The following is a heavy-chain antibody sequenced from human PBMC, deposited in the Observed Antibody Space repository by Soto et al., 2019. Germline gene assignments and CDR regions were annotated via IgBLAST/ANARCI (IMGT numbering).Heavy chain of an antibody. V-gene: IGHV1-3*01. Sequence: EASVKVSCKASGYTFTSYAMHWVRQAPGQRLEWMGWINAGNGNTKYSQKLQGRVTITRDTSASTAYMELSSLRSEDTAVYYCARIAAAGRVGWFDPWGQGTLVTVSS. CDR2: INAGNGNT. CDR1: GYTFTSYA. J-gene: IGHJ5*02. CDR3: ARIAAAGRVGWFDP. D-gene: IGHD6-13*01.